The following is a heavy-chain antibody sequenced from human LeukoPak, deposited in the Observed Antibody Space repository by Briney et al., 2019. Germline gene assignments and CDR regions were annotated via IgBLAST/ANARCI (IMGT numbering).Heavy chain of an antibody. D-gene: IGHD2-15*01. J-gene: IGHJ4*02. CDR2: ISAYNGNT. V-gene: IGHV1-18*01. CDR1: GYTFTSYG. CDR3: ARCTGGGSCYGVRY. Sequence: ASVNVSCKASGYTFTSYGISWVRQAPGQGLEWMGWISAYNGNTNYAQKLQGRVTMTTDTSTSTAYMELRSLRSDDAAVYYCARCTGGGSCYGVRYWGQGTLVTASS.